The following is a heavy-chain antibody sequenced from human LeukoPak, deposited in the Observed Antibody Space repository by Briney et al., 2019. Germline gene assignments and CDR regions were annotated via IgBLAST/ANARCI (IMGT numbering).Heavy chain of an antibody. Sequence: GGSLRLSCAASGFTFSSYWMSWVRQAPGKGLEWVANIKQDGSEKYYVDSVKGRFTISRDNAKNSLYLQMNSLRAEDTAVYYYARERYSSGWPQQGRFDYWGQGTLVTVSS. CDR2: IKQDGSEK. J-gene: IGHJ4*02. CDR1: GFTFSSYW. CDR3: ARERYSSGWPQQGRFDY. V-gene: IGHV3-7*01. D-gene: IGHD6-19*01.